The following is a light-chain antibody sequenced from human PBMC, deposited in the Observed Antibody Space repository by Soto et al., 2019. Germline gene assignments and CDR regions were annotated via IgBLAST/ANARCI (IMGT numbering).Light chain of an antibody. Sequence: QSALTQPPSASGSPGRSVTISCTGTSSDVGGYDYVSWFQQHPGKAPKLIIYEVTKRPSGVPDRFSASKSGTSATLGITGLQTGDEADYYCEAWDSSLSAGVFGGGTKLTVL. V-gene: IGLV2-8*01. CDR3: EAWDSSLSAGV. J-gene: IGLJ3*02. CDR1: SSDVGGYDY. CDR2: EVT.